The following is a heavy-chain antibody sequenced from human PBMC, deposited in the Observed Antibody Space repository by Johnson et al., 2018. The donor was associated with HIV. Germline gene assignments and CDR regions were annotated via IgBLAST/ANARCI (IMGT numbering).Heavy chain of an antibody. D-gene: IGHD3-10*01. CDR3: ARDPNYNSVDAFDI. V-gene: IGHV3-20*04. J-gene: IGHJ3*02. CDR2: INWNGGST. CDR1: GFKFGDYG. Sequence: EVQLVESGGGVVRPGGSLRLSCVVSGFKFGDYGMNWVRQAPGKGLEWVSGINWNGGSTTYADSVKGRFTISRDNAKNSLYLQMNSLRDEDTALYYCARDPNYNSVDAFDIWGQGTMVTVSS.